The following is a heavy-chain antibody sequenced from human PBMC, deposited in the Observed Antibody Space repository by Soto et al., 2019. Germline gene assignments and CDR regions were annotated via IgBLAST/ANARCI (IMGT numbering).Heavy chain of an antibody. V-gene: IGHV3-23*01. J-gene: IGHJ5*02. CDR2: ISGSGGST. D-gene: IGHD3-10*01. Sequence: QLGGSLRLSCAASGFTFSSYAMSWVRQAPGKGLEWVSAISGSGGSTYYADSVKGRFTISRDNSKNTLYLQMNSLRAEDTAVYYCAKGGIRGVLNWFDPWGQGTLVTVSS. CDR3: AKGGIRGVLNWFDP. CDR1: GFTFSSYA.